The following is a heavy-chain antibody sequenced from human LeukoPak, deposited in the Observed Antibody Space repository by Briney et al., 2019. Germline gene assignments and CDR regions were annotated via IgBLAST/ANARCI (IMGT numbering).Heavy chain of an antibody. CDR2: IKQDGSEK. D-gene: IGHD5-12*01. V-gene: IGHV3-7*04. CDR1: GFTFSRYW. J-gene: IGHJ4*02. CDR3: ARDRTNTDYDPDCDI. Sequence: GGSLRLSCAASGFTFSRYWMSWVRQAPGKGLEWVANIKQDGSEKYYVDSVKGRFTISRDNAKNSLYLQMNSLRAEDTAVFYCARDRTNTDYDPDCDIWVRGSLVTVSS.